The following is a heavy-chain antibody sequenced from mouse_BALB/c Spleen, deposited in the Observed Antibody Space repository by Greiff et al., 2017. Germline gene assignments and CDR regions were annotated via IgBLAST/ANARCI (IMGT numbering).Heavy chain of an antibody. V-gene: IGHV2-9*02. Sequence: VQLQESGPGLVAPSQSLSITCTVSGFSLTSYGVHWVRQPPGKGLEWLGVIWAGGSTNYNSALMSRLSISKDNSKSQVFLKMNSLQTDDTAMYYCARDSLYDGYYEAMDYWGPGTSVTVSS. CDR1: GFSLTSYG. J-gene: IGHJ4*01. CDR3: ARDSLYDGYYEAMDY. D-gene: IGHD2-3*01. CDR2: IWAGGST.